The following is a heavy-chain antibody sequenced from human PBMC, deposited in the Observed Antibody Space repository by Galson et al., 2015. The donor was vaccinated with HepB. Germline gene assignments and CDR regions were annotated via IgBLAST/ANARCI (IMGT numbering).Heavy chain of an antibody. CDR2: ISSSSSYI. J-gene: IGHJ4*02. Sequence: SLRLSCAASGFTFNNYSMNWVRQAPGKGLEWVSCISSSSSYIYYADSVKGRFTISRDNAKNSMYLQMKSLRAEDTAVYYCARGHPAKTWNGYSDYWGQGTLVTVSS. CDR3: ARGHPAKTWNGYSDY. V-gene: IGHV3-21*01. D-gene: IGHD3-3*01. CDR1: GFTFNNYS.